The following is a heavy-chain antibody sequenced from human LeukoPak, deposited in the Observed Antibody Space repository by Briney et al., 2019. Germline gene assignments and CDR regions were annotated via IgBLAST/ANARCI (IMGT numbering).Heavy chain of an antibody. J-gene: IGHJ4*02. D-gene: IGHD1-26*01. Sequence: SETLSLTCAVYGGSFSGYYWSWIRQPPGKGLEWIGEINHSGSTNYNPSLKSRVTVSVDTSKNQFSLKLSSVTAADTAVYYCARAVSGSLIDYWGQGTLVTVSS. CDR1: GGSFSGYY. CDR2: INHSGST. V-gene: IGHV4-34*01. CDR3: ARAVSGSLIDY.